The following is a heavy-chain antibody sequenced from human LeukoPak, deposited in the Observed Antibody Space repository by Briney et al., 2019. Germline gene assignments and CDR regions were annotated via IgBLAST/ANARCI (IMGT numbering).Heavy chain of an antibody. V-gene: IGHV3-7*01. J-gene: IGHJ5*02. CDR1: GFTFSSYW. Sequence: GGSLRLSCAASGFTFSSYWMSWVRQAPGKGLDGVANIKQDGSEKYYVDSVRGRFTISRDNAKNSLCLQMNRLRAEDTAVYYCARDNSGSDPNWFDPWGQGTLVTVYS. CDR2: IKQDGSEK. CDR3: ARDNSGSDPNWFDP. D-gene: IGHD5-12*01.